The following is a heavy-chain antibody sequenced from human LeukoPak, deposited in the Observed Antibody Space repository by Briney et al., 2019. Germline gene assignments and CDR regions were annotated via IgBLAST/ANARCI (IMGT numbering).Heavy chain of an antibody. CDR2: ILSSGGST. Sequence: PGESLRLSCAASGLTFSNYAMSWVRQAPGKGLWWVSAILSSGGSTYYADSVKVRFTISRDNSKNTLSLQRNSLTAEDTAVYFFANHTISILTGFTLFDYWGRGTLVTVSS. J-gene: IGHJ4*01. CDR3: ANHTISILTGFTLFDY. V-gene: IGHV3-23*01. CDR1: GLTFSNYA. D-gene: IGHD3-9*01.